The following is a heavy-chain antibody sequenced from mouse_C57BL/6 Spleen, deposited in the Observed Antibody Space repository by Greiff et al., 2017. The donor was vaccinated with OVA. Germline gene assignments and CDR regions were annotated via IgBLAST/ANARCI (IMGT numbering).Heavy chain of an antibody. D-gene: IGHD3-2*02. V-gene: IGHV14-4*01. Sequence: VHVKQSGAELVRPGASVKLSCTASGFNIKDDYMHWVKQRPEQGLEWIGWIDPENGDTEYASKFQGKATITADTSSNTAYLQLSSLTSEDTAVYYCTTRSTAQATDYYAMDYWGQGTSVTVSS. CDR2: IDPENGDT. CDR1: GFNIKDDY. CDR3: TTRSTAQATDYYAMDY. J-gene: IGHJ4*01.